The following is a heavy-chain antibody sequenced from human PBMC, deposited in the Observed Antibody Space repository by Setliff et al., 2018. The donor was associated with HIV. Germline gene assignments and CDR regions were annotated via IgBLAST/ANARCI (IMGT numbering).Heavy chain of an antibody. Sequence: PSETLSLTCTVSGGSMNRFYWTWIRQPPGKGLEWIGFVYSTGSINYSPSFRGRLTISLDTSENQFSLHLTSVTAADTAVYYCARAEGDAYNSLPYFDSWGPGALVTVSS. J-gene: IGHJ4*02. CDR2: VYSTGSI. CDR3: ARAEGDAYNSLPYFDS. CDR1: GGSMNRFY. D-gene: IGHD1-1*01. V-gene: IGHV4-59*01.